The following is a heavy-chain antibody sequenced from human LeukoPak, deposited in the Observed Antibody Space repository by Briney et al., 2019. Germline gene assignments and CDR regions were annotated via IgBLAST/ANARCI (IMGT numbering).Heavy chain of an antibody. Sequence: GESLKISCKDSGYRFSSYWIAWVRQMPGKGLEYIGIIYPGDSDIRYSPSFQGQVTISADKSISTAYLQWSSLKASDTAMYYCARQEYCSGGSCYAWFDPWGQGTLVTVSS. J-gene: IGHJ5*02. D-gene: IGHD2-15*01. CDR1: GYRFSSYW. CDR3: ARQEYCSGGSCYAWFDP. CDR2: IYPGDSDI. V-gene: IGHV5-51*01.